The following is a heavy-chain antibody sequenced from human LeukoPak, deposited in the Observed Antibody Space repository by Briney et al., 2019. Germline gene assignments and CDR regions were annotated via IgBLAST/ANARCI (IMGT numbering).Heavy chain of an antibody. CDR1: GFTFTSSA. V-gene: IGHV1-58*02. CDR2: IVVGSGNT. Sequence: GTSVKVSCKASGFTFTSSAMQWVRQARGQRLEWIGWIVVGSGNTNYAQKFQERVTITRDMSTSTAYMELSSLRSEDTAVYYCAAIRYYDYVWGSYPGRLSYYYWGQGTLVTVSS. J-gene: IGHJ4*02. D-gene: IGHD3-16*01. CDR3: AAIRYYDYVWGSYPGRLSYYY.